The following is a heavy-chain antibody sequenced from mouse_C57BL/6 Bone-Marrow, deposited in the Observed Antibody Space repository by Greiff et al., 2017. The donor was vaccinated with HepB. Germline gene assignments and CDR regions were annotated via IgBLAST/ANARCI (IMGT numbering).Heavy chain of an antibody. CDR1: GYTFTSYG. CDR3: AREEYYYGSSEDYFDY. V-gene: IGHV1-81*01. D-gene: IGHD1-1*01. CDR2: IYPRSGNT. Sequence: QVQLQQSGAELARPGASVKLSCKASGYTFTSYGISWVKQRTGQGLEWIGEIYPRSGNTYYNEKFKGKATLTADKSSSTAYMELRSLTSEDSAVYFCAREEYYYGSSEDYFDYWGQGTTLTVSS. J-gene: IGHJ2*01.